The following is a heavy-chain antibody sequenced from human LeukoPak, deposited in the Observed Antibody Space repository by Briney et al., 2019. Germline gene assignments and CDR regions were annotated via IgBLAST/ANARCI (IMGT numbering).Heavy chain of an antibody. V-gene: IGHV4-59*08. Sequence: SETLSLTCTVSGGSISSYYWSWIRQPPGKGLEWIGYIYYSGSTYYNPSLKSRVTISVDTSKNQFSLKLSSVTAADTAVYYCARAPDDDYYGSGSYFKGWGQGTLVTVSS. J-gene: IGHJ4*02. CDR3: ARAPDDDYYGSGSYFKG. D-gene: IGHD3-10*01. CDR1: GGSISSYY. CDR2: IYYSGST.